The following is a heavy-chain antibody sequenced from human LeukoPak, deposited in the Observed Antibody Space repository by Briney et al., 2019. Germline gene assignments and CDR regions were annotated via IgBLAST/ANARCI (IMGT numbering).Heavy chain of an antibody. D-gene: IGHD3-22*01. CDR1: GFTFSSYS. CDR3: ARGSVYYYDSSGSYYFDY. J-gene: IGHJ4*02. V-gene: IGHV3-21*01. Sequence: GGSLRLSCAASGFTFSSYSMNWVRQAPGKGLEWVSSISSSSSYIYYADSVKGRFTISRDNAKNSLYLQMNSLRAEHTAVYYCARGSVYYYDSSGSYYFDYWGQGTLVTVSS. CDR2: ISSSSSYI.